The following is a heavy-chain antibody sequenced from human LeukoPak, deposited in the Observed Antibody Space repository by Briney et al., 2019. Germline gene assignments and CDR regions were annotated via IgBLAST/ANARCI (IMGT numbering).Heavy chain of an antibody. CDR2: VYYSGGGT. CDR1: RGSITDNY. CDR3: ARANSSGWYGGFDY. D-gene: IGHD6-19*01. J-gene: IGHJ4*02. V-gene: IGHV4-59*01. Sequence: SETLSLTCTVSRGSITDNYWSWLRQPPGKGPEWIGYVYYSGGGTNYNPSLKSRVTLSVNTSKNHFSLKLGSVTAADTAVYYCARANSSGWYGGFDYWGQGILVTVSS.